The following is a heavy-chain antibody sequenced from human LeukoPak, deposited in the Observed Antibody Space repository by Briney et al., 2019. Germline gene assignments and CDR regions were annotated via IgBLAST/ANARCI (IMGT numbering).Heavy chain of an antibody. V-gene: IGHV3-23*01. CDR1: GFTFSSYA. CDR3: AKDHPQLTMVRGVIGAFDI. Sequence: PGGSLRLSCAASGFTFSSYAMSWVRQAPGKGLEWVSAISGSGGSTYYADSVKGRFTISRDNSKNTLYLQMNSLRAEDTAVYYCAKDHPQLTMVRGVIGAFDIWGQGTMVTVSS. D-gene: IGHD3-10*01. CDR2: ISGSGGST. J-gene: IGHJ3*02.